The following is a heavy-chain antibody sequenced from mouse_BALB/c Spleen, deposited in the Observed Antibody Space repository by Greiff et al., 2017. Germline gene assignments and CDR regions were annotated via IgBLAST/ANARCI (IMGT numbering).Heavy chain of an antibody. V-gene: IGHV1S137*01. D-gene: IGHD2-1*01. CDR3: ARGDGNYDLDY. CDR1: GYTFTDYA. Sequence: VKLQQSGAELVRPGVSVKFSCKGSGYTFTDYAMHWVKQSHEKSLEWIGVISTYYGDASYNQKFKGKATMTVDKSSSTAYMELARLTSEDSAIYYCARGDGNYDLDYWGQGTTLTVSA. J-gene: IGHJ2*01. CDR2: ISTYYGDA.